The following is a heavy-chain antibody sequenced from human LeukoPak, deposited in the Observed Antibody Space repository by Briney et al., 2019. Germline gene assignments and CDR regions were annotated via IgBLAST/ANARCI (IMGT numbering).Heavy chain of an antibody. D-gene: IGHD3-22*01. V-gene: IGHV4-59*11. Sequence: SETLSLTCTVSGGSISSHYWSWIRQPPGKGLEWIGYIYYSGSTNYNPSLKSRVTISVDTSKNQFSLKLSSVTAADTAEYYCARGSYYDSSGSDAFDIWGQGTMVTVSS. J-gene: IGHJ3*02. CDR2: IYYSGST. CDR1: GGSISSHY. CDR3: ARGSYYDSSGSDAFDI.